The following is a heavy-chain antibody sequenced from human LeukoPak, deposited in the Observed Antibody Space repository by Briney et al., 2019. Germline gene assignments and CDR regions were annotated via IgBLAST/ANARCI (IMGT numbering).Heavy chain of an antibody. CDR3: ARGFYGAGSHFDY. V-gene: IGHV4-30-2*01. Sequence: PSETLSLTCAVSGGSISSGDFPWSWIRQPPGKGLEWIGYIFHTGHTSYNPSLKSRVTISVDVSKNQLSLRLTSVTAADTAVYYCARGFYGAGSHFDYWGQGTLVTVSS. CDR2: IFHTGHT. J-gene: IGHJ4*02. D-gene: IGHD3-10*01. CDR1: GGSISSGDFP.